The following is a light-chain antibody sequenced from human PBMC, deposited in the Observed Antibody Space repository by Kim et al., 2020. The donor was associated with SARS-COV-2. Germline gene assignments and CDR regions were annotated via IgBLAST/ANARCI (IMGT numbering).Light chain of an antibody. J-gene: IGLJ2*01. CDR1: SLRSYY. V-gene: IGLV3-19*01. CDR2: GKN. CDR3: NSRDSSGNHPV. Sequence: ALGQTVRITCQGDSLRSYYASWYQQTPGQAPVLVIYGKNNRPSGIPDRFSGSSSGNTASLTITGAQAEDEADYYCNSRDSSGNHPVFGGGTQLTVL.